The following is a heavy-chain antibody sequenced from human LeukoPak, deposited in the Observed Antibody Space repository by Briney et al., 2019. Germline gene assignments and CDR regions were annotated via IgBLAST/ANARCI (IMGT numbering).Heavy chain of an antibody. CDR1: GGSFSGYY. CDR2: IYHSGST. V-gene: IGHV4-30-2*01. Sequence: SETLSLTCAVYGGSFSGYYWSWIRQPPGKGLEWIGYIYHSGSTYYNPSLKSRVTISVDRSKNQFSLKLSSVTAADTAVYYCARDQGPYYYGMDVWGQGTTVTVSS. J-gene: IGHJ6*02. CDR3: ARDQGPYYYGMDV.